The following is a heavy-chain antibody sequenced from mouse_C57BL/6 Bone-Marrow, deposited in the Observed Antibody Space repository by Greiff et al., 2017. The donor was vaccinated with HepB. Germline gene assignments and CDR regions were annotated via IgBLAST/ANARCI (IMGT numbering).Heavy chain of an antibody. J-gene: IGHJ1*03. CDR2: ILPSIGRT. CDR1: DSEVFPIAY. CDR3: ARPSYYSWYFDV. V-gene: IGHV15-2*01. Sequence: QVQLQQSGSELRSPGSSVKLSCKDFDSEVFPIAYMSWVRQKPGHGFEWIGGILPSIGRTIYGEKFEDKATLDVDTLSNTAYLELNSLTSEDSAIYYCARPSYYSWYFDVWGTGTTVTVSS. D-gene: IGHD2-12*01.